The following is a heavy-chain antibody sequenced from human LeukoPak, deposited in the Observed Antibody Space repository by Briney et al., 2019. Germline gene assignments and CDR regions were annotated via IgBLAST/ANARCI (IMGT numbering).Heavy chain of an antibody. D-gene: IGHD3-3*01. J-gene: IGHJ4*02. CDR3: ARGTANFWSGYSSHFDY. V-gene: IGHV1-46*01. CDR2: INPSGGST. CDR1: GYTFTSYY. Sequence: ASVKVSCKASGYTFTSYYMHWVRQAPGQGLEWMGIINPSGGSTSYAQKFQGRVTMTRDTSTSTVYMEVSSLRSEDTAVYYCARGTANFWSGYSSHFDYWGQGTPVTVSS.